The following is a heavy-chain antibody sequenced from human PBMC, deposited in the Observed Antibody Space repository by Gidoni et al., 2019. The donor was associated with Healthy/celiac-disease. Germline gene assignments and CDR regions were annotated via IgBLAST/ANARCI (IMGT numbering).Heavy chain of an antibody. CDR3: ARDGEGAPLNYFDY. Sequence: QVQLVESGGGVVQPGRSLRLSCAASGFTFRSYGMHWVRQAPGKGLEWVAVIWYDGSNKYYADSVKGRFTISRDNSKNTLYLQVNSLRSEDTAVYYCARDGEGAPLNYFDYWGQGTLVTVSS. CDR1: GFTFRSYG. V-gene: IGHV3-33*01. D-gene: IGHD1-26*01. CDR2: IWYDGSNK. J-gene: IGHJ4*02.